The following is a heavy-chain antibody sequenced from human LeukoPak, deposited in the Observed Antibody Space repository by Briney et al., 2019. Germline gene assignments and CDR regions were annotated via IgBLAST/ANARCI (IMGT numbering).Heavy chain of an antibody. D-gene: IGHD4-23*01. J-gene: IGHJ3*02. CDR1: GGSISSGGYY. CDR2: IYYSRST. V-gene: IGHV4-31*03. Sequence: KPSETLSLTRTVSGGSISSGGYYWSWLPQHPGKGLEWIGYIYYSRSTYYNPSLKSRVTISVDTSKNQFSLNLRSVTAADTAVYYCARDPVVTGFGAFDIWGQGTMVTVSS. CDR3: ARDPVVTGFGAFDI.